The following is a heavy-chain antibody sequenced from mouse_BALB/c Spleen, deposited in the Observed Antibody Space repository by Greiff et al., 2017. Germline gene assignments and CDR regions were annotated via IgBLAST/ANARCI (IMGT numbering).Heavy chain of an antibody. CDR1: GYSITSDYA. CDR3: ARIYDGYYELYYFDY. V-gene: IGHV3-2*02. J-gene: IGHJ2*01. D-gene: IGHD2-3*01. Sequence: EVKLQESGPGLVKPSQSLSLTCTVTGYSITSDYAWNWIRQFPGNKLEWMGYISYSGSTSYNPSLKSRISITRDTSKNQFFLQLNSVTTEDTATYYCARIYDGYYELYYFDYWGQGTTLTVSS. CDR2: ISYSGST.